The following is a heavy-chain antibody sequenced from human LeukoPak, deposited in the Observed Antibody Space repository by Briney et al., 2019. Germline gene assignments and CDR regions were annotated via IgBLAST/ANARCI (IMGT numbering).Heavy chain of an antibody. D-gene: IGHD6-6*01. V-gene: IGHV4-38-2*02. CDR1: GYSLSSGYF. Sequence: SETLSLTCTVSGYSLSSGYFWGWMRQPPGRGLEWIGTIYYRGTTYYNPSLKSRLTISVDSSKNHFSLKLSSVTAADTAVYYCARDFSSSSSVYYYYYMDVWGKGTTVTVSS. J-gene: IGHJ6*03. CDR3: ARDFSSSSSVYYYYYMDV. CDR2: IYYRGTT.